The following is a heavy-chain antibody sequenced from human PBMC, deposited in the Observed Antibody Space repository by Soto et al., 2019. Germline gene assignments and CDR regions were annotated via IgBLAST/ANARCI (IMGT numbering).Heavy chain of an antibody. CDR1: GFTFSSYG. V-gene: IGHV3-30*18. Sequence: GGSLRLSCAASGFTFSSYGMHWVRQAPGKGLEWVAVISYDGSNKYYADSVKGRFTISRDNSKNTLYLQMNSLRAEDTAVYYCAKDPRMVRGPQGWFDPWGQGTLVTVSS. J-gene: IGHJ5*02. CDR2: ISYDGSNK. CDR3: AKDPRMVRGPQGWFDP. D-gene: IGHD3-10*01.